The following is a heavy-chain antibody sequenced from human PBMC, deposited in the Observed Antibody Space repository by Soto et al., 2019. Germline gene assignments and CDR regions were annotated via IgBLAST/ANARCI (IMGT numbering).Heavy chain of an antibody. J-gene: IGHJ6*02. D-gene: IGHD4-4*01. V-gene: IGHV4-30-4*01. CDR2: IYYSGST. CDR1: GGSISSGDYY. CDR3: ARERLYSNLSRGEYGIDV. Sequence: SETLSLTCTVSGGSISSGDYYWSWIRQPPGKGPEWIGYIYYSGSTYYNPSLKSRVTISVDTSKNQFSLKLSSVTAADTAVYYCARERLYSNLSRGEYGIDVRGQGTTVTVSS.